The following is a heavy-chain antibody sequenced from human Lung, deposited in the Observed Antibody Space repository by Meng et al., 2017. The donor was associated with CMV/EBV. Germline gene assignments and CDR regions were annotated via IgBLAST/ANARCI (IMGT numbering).Heavy chain of an antibody. CDR1: GGSFSTYT. J-gene: IGHJ4*02. CDR2: LIPVLNKA. Sequence: VKRVQSGAEVKKPGSSGKAACKTSGGSFSTYTFSWVRHAPGQGLEWMGGLIPVLNKAKSAPRFQDRVTFTADETTTTAYMELSSLTFEGTAVYFCARGRGNQPLFDFWGQGTLVTVSS. CDR3: ARGRGNQPLFDF. V-gene: IGHV1-69*10. D-gene: IGHD2/OR15-2a*01.